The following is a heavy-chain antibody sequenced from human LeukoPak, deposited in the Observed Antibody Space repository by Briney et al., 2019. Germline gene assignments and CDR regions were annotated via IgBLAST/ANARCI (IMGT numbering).Heavy chain of an antibody. J-gene: IGHJ4*02. Sequence: GGSLRLSCAASGFTFSSYSMNWVCQAPGKGLEWVSSISSSSSYIYYADSVKGRFTISRDNAKNSLYLQMNSLRAEDTAVYYCARGLSAGTPPGDYWGQGTLVTVSS. CDR2: ISSSSSYI. D-gene: IGHD1-7*01. V-gene: IGHV3-21*01. CDR3: ARGLSAGTPPGDY. CDR1: GFTFSSYS.